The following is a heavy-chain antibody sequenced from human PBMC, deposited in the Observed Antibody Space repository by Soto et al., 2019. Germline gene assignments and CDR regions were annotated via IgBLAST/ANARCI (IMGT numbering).Heavy chain of an antibody. D-gene: IGHD6-13*01. CDR3: ARDLGAAAEGFDY. CDR2: ISSSSSTI. CDR1: GFTFSSYI. V-gene: IGHV3-48*02. J-gene: IGHJ4*02. Sequence: PGGSRRRSWAASGFTFSSYIMNWVRQAPGKGLEWVSYISSSSSTIYYADSVKGRFTIARDNAKNSLYLQMNSLRDEDTAVYYCARDLGAAAEGFDYWGQGTLVTVSS.